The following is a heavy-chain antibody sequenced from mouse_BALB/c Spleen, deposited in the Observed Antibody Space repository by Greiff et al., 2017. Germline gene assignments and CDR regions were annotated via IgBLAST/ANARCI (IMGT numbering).Heavy chain of an antibody. CDR2: INSNGGST. Sequence: EVKLMESGGGLVQPGGSLKLSCAASGFTFSSYGMSWVRQTPDKRLELVATINSNGGSTYYPDSVKGRFTISRDNAKNTLYLQMSSLKSEDTAMYYCARGIYYDYALAYWGQGTLVTVSA. CDR1: GFTFSSYG. V-gene: IGHV5-6-3*01. D-gene: IGHD2-4*01. CDR3: ARGIYYDYALAY. J-gene: IGHJ3*01.